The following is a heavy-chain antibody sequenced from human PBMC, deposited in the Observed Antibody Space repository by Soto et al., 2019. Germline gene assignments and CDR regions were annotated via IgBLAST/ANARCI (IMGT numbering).Heavy chain of an antibody. CDR3: ARGEVRGERYNAAFDI. CDR2: IIPIFGTA. CDR1: GGTFSSYT. Sequence: GASVKVSCKASGGTFSSYTISWVRQAPGQGLEWMGGIIPIFGTADYAQKFQGRVTITADESTSTAYMELSSLRSVDTAVYYCARGEVRGERYNAAFDIWGQGTMVTVSS. V-gene: IGHV1-69*13. D-gene: IGHD3-10*01. J-gene: IGHJ3*02.